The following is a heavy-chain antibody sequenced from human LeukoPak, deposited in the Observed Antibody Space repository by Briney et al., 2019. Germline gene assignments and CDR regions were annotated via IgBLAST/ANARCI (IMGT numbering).Heavy chain of an antibody. CDR3: ARVTRSLGFDP. CDR1: GGTFSSYA. CDR2: IIPIFGTA. J-gene: IGHJ5*02. V-gene: IGHV1-69*13. Sequence: SVKVPCKAPGGTFSSYAISWVRQAPGQGLEWMGGIIPIFGTANYAQKFQGRVTITADESTSTAYMELSSLRSEDTAVYYCARVTRSLGFDPWGQGTLSPSPQ. D-gene: IGHD3-16*01.